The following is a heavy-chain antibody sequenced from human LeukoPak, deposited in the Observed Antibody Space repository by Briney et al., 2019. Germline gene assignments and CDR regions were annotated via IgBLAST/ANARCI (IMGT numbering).Heavy chain of an antibody. J-gene: IGHJ4*02. V-gene: IGHV3-7*01. CDR1: GFAFSNSW. D-gene: IGHD3-16*01. CDR2: INHDGSEK. Sequence: GGSLRLSCAASGFAFSNSWMTWLRQPPGKGLAWVANINHDGSEKYYVDSMKGRFTISRDNVKNSLYLQVNSLRAEDTAVYYCARDSGHGGIFDYWGQGTLVTVSS. CDR3: ARDSGHGGIFDY.